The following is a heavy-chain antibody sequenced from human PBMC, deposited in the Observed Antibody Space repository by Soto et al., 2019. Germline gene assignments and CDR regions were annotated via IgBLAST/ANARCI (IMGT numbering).Heavy chain of an antibody. D-gene: IGHD5-18*01. V-gene: IGHV4-39*01. J-gene: IGHJ6*02. CDR2: IYYIGST. CDR3: ARHGQDTAMVRTYYYYAMDV. CDR1: GGSISSDTYY. Sequence: SETLSLTCTVSGGSISSDTYYWGWIRQPPGKGLEWIGSIYYIGSTYYNPSLKSRITISVDTSKNQFSLELSSVTAADTAVCYCARHGQDTAMVRTYYYYAMDVWGQGTTVTVSS.